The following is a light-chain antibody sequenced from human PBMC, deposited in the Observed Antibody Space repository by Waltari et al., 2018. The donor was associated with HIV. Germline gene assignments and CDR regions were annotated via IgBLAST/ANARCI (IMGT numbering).Light chain of an antibody. CDR1: SSDVGGYKY. V-gene: IGLV2-8*01. CDR2: EVS. J-gene: IGLJ2*01. CDR3: SSYAGSAYLV. Sequence: QSALTQPPSASGSPGQSVTISCTGTSSDVGGYKYVSWYQQHPGKAPKLMIYEVSKRPSGVPDRFFGSKSGNTASLTVSGLQAEDEADYYCSSYAGSAYLVFGGGTKLTVL.